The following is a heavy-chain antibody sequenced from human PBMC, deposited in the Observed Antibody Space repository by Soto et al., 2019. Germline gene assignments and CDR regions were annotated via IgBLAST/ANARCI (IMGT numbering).Heavy chain of an antibody. CDR1: GVTFISYG. CDR3: ARAPSDYEPYYHYYAMDV. J-gene: IGHJ6*02. V-gene: IGHV3-33*01. D-gene: IGHD3-10*01. Sequence: QVQLVESGGGVVQPGTSLRLSCAASGVTFISYGMHWVRQAPGKGLEWVAVIWYDGTIKYYADSVKGRFTISRDNSKKTLYLQMNSVRVENTAVYYCARAPSDYEPYYHYYAMDVWGQGTTVTVSS. CDR2: IWYDGTIK.